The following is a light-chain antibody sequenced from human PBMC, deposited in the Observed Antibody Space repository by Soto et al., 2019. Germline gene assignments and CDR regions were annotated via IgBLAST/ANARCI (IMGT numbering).Light chain of an antibody. CDR3: QQAYSFPLT. CDR1: QDIRSW. J-gene: IGKJ4*01. Sequence: DIQMTQSPSSVSASVGDRVTITCRASQDIRSWLGWYQQKPGKAPNVLIYAASSLQSGVPSRFSGSGSGPDFTLTISSLQPEDFATYYCQQAYSFPLTIGGGTRVEIK. CDR2: AAS. V-gene: IGKV1-12*01.